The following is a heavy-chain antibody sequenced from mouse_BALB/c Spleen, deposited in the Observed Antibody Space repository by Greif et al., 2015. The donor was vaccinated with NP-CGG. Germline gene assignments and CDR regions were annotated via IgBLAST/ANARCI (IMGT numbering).Heavy chain of an antibody. J-gene: IGHJ4*01. CDR1: GFSLTRYG. D-gene: IGHD1-1*02. V-gene: IGHV2-9*02. Sequence: VQLVESGPGLAAPSQRLLITCTFSGFSLTRYGVHWVRQPPATGLEWLGVICAGGRTNYHSALMSRLSISKDNSKSQVFLKMSSLQTDDTAMYYCDRGGTLYAMDYWGQGTSVTVSS. CDR3: DRGGTLYAMDY. CDR2: ICAGGRT.